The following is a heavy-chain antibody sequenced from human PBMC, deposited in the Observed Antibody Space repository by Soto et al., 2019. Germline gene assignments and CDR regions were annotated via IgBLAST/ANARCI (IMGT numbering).Heavy chain of an antibody. CDR1: GGSFSGYY. V-gene: IGHV4-34*01. CDR3: ARGRKRYYDILPGYVRYFDY. Sequence: QVQLQQWGAGLLKPSETLSLTCAVSGGSFSGYYWSWIRQPPGKGLEWMGEINHSGSTNYNPSLKSRVTISVDTSKNQSSLKLSSVTAADTAVYYCARGRKRYYDILPGYVRYFDYWGQGTLVTVSS. J-gene: IGHJ4*02. D-gene: IGHD3-9*01. CDR2: INHSGST.